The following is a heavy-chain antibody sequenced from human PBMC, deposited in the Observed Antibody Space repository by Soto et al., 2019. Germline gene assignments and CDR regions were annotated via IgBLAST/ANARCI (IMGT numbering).Heavy chain of an antibody. V-gene: IGHV3-48*01. CDR1: GFTFSSYS. J-gene: IGHJ6*02. D-gene: IGHD5-12*01. CDR2: ISSSSNTI. CDR3: ARADSGYAHGYYYYGMDV. Sequence: EVQLVESGGGLVQPGGSLRLSCAASGFTFSSYSMNWVRQAPGKGLEWVSYISSSSNTIYYADSVKGRFPVSRDNAKNSLYLQMNSLRAEDTAVYYCARADSGYAHGYYYYGMDVWGQGTTVTVSS.